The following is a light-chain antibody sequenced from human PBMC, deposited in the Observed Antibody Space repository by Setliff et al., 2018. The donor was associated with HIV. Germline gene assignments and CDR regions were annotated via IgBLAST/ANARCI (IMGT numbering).Light chain of an antibody. CDR1: SSDVGDYGF. CDR3: NSYTGSSTGYV. V-gene: IGLV2-14*01. J-gene: IGLJ1*01. Sequence: QSVLTQPASVSGSPGQSITISCTGTSSDVGDYGFVSWFQQHPGKAPKLMIYEVSNRPSGVSNRFSGSKSGNTASLTISGLQAEDEADYYCNSYTGSSTGYVFGTGTKVTV. CDR2: EVS.